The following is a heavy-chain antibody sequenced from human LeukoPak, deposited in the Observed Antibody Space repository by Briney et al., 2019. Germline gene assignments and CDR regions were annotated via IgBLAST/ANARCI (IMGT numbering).Heavy chain of an antibody. D-gene: IGHD5-24*01. V-gene: IGHV3-23*01. CDR1: GFTFSTYA. Sequence: TGGSLRLSCAASGFTFSTYAMSWVRQAPGKGLEGVSTVSGSGGSTYYADSVKGRFTSSRDNSKNTLYLQMNSLRAEDPAVYYCAKAVDGWGWGYFAYWGQGTLVTVSS. CDR2: VSGSGGST. CDR3: AKAVDGWGWGYFAY. J-gene: IGHJ4*02.